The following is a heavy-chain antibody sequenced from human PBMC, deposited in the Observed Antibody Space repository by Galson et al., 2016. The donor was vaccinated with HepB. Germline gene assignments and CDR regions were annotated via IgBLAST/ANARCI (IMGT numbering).Heavy chain of an antibody. CDR2: IYYSGNT. CDR1: GGPFSSSTYY. V-gene: IGHV4-39*01. J-gene: IGHJ4*02. Sequence: ETLSLTCTVSGGPFSSSTYYWGWIRQPPGKGLEWIGSIYYSGNTYYKPSLKSRVTLSIDTSKSQFSLKLTSVTAADTAVYFCARHPISGTMVSGRYCFDYWGQGAQVTVSS. D-gene: IGHD2-21*01. CDR3: ARHPISGTMVSGRYCFDY.